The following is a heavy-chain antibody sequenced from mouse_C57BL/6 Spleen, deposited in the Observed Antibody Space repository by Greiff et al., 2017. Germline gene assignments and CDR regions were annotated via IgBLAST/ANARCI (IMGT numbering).Heavy chain of an antibody. V-gene: IGHV5-9-1*02. CDR3: TREDGYYLYYYAMDY. CDR1: GFTFSSYA. CDR2: ISSGGDYI. D-gene: IGHD2-3*01. Sequence: EVQLQESGEGLVKPGGSLKLSCAASGFTFSSYAMSWVRQTPEKRLEWVAYISSGGDYIYYADTVKGRFTISRDNARNTLYLQMSSLKSEDTAMYYCTREDGYYLYYYAMDYWGQGTSVTVSS. J-gene: IGHJ4*01.